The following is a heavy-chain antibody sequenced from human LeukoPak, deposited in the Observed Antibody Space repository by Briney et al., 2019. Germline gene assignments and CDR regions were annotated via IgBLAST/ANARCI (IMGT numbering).Heavy chain of an antibody. CDR3: ARKMGPVPAAIRFGYYYYMDV. CDR2: MNSNSGNT. J-gene: IGHJ6*03. CDR1: GCTFTSYV. V-gene: IGHV1-8*03. D-gene: IGHD2-2*02. Sequence: ASVKVSCQASGCTFTSYVINWVRQATGQGREWMGWMNSNSGNTGKAQKLQGRVTITRNTSISTAYMELSSLRSEDTAVYYCARKMGPVPAAIRFGYYYYMDVWGKGTTVTVSS.